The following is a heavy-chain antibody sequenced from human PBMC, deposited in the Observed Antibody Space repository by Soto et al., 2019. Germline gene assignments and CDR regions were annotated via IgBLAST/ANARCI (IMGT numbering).Heavy chain of an antibody. Sequence: EVQLVESGGGLVQPGGSLRLSCAASGFTFSDYSMNWVRQAPGKGLEWVSYISSSSSTIYYADSVKGRFTISRDNAKNSLYLQMNSLRAEDTAVYYGASRSRVAFDIWGQGTMVTVSS. J-gene: IGHJ3*02. CDR3: ASRSRVAFDI. CDR2: ISSSSSTI. D-gene: IGHD3-10*01. CDR1: GFTFSDYS. V-gene: IGHV3-48*01.